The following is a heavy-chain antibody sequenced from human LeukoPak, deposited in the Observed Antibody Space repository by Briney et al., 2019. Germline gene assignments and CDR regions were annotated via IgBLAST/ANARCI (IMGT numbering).Heavy chain of an antibody. V-gene: IGHV3-23*01. D-gene: IGHD2-21*01. CDR2: ISDNGGSI. Sequence: GGSLRLSCAVSGFTFDDYAIHWVRQVPGKGLEWVSAISDNGGSIFYADSVKGRFTISRDNSKNSLYLQMNSLRADDTAVYYCVKIAPDLPWGQGTLVTVS. J-gene: IGHJ5*02. CDR1: GFTFDDYA. CDR3: VKIAPDLP.